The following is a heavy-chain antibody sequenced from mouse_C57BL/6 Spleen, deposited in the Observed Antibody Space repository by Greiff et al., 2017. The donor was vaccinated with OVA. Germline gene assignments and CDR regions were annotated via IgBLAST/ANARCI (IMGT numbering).Heavy chain of an antibody. CDR3: ARGDYGSSYWFAY. CDR2: IYPRDGST. CDR1: GYTFTSYD. Sequence: VQLQESGPELVKPGASVKLSCKASGYTFTSYDINWVKQRPEQGLEWIGWIYPRDGSTKYNEKFQGKAILTVDTSSSTAYMERHSLTSEDSAVYCGARGDYGSSYWFAYWGQGTLVTVSA. D-gene: IGHD1-1*01. J-gene: IGHJ3*01. V-gene: IGHV1-85*01.